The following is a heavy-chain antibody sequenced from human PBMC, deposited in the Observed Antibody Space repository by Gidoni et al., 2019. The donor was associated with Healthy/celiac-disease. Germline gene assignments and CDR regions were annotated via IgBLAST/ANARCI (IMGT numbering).Heavy chain of an antibody. Sequence: QVQLVESGGGVVQPGRSLRLSCAASGFTFSSYGMHWVRQAPGKGLEWVAVIAYDGSNKYYADSVKGRFTISRDNSKNTLYLQMNSLRAEDTAVYYCAKDSKWKDFDYWGQGTLVTVSS. CDR3: AKDSKWKDFDY. CDR1: GFTFSSYG. V-gene: IGHV3-30*18. CDR2: IAYDGSNK. D-gene: IGHD1-20*01. J-gene: IGHJ4*02.